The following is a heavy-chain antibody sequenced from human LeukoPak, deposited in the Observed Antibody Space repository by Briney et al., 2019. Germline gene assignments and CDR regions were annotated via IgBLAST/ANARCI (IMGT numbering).Heavy chain of an antibody. V-gene: IGHV3-23*01. J-gene: IGHJ4*01. D-gene: IGHD3-10*01. CDR3: AKYRWFSGTGSFFNEPFDY. Sequence: GGSLRLSCEASGFIFSSYSMSWLRQAPGKGLEWVSSFSGSRGYTHYAESVKGRFTISRDNSKNTLYLQMDSLTADDTAVYYCAKYRWFSGTGSFFNEPFDYWGHGILVTVSS. CDR1: GFIFSSYS. CDR2: FSGSRGYT.